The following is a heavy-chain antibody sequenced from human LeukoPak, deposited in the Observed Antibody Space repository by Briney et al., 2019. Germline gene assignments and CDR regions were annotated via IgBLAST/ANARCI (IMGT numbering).Heavy chain of an antibody. CDR3: VRDSPGYGAYDFD. J-gene: IGHJ4*02. Sequence: GGSLRLSRAASGFTFSSYWMSWVRHAPGKGLEWVAKIKEDGSAKYYVDSVKGRFTISRDNAKNSLYLQMNNLSAEDTAVYYCVRDSPGYGAYDFDWGQGTLVTVSS. D-gene: IGHD5-12*01. V-gene: IGHV3-7*01. CDR2: IKEDGSAK. CDR1: GFTFSSYW.